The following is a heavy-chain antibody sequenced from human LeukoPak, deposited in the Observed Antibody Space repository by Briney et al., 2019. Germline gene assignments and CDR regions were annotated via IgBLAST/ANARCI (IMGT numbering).Heavy chain of an antibody. Sequence: GGSLRPSCAASGLTFSSYSMNWVRQAPGKGLEWVSYISSSSSTIYYADFVKGRFTISRDNAKNSLYLQMNSLRAEDTAVYYCAREGSYDLFDFDYWGQGTLVTVSS. CDR2: ISSSSSTI. CDR1: GLTFSSYS. J-gene: IGHJ4*02. CDR3: AREGSYDLFDFDY. D-gene: IGHD3-16*01. V-gene: IGHV3-48*01.